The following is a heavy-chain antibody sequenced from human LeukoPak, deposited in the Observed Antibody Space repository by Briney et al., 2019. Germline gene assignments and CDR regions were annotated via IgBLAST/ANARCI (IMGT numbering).Heavy chain of an antibody. Sequence: ASVKVSCKASEGTYSSYAISWVRQAPGQGLEWMGGIIPIFGTANYAQKFQGRVTITADKSTSTAYMELSSLRSEDTAVYYCARDGDYGDYVPYYWGQGTLVTVSS. D-gene: IGHD4-17*01. CDR3: ARDGDYGDYVPYY. CDR2: IIPIFGTA. J-gene: IGHJ4*02. V-gene: IGHV1-69*06. CDR1: EGTYSSYA.